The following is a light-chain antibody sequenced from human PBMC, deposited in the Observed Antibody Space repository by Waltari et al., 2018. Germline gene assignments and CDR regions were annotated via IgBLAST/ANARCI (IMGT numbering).Light chain of an antibody. CDR2: RAA. CDR1: QNIGPW. Sequence: DIQMTQSPSTVSASVGDRVTITCRTSQNIGPWLAWYQQKPGRAPNLLIFRAASLQSGVPERFGGTGSGPEFTLTITSLQPDDIATYYCQQYESSSPYTFGPGTKLEIK. V-gene: IGKV1-5*03. J-gene: IGKJ2*01. CDR3: QQYESSSPYT.